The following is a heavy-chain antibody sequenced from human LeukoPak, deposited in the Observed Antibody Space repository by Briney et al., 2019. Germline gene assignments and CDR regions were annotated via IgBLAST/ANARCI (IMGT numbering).Heavy chain of an antibody. D-gene: IGHD6-13*01. CDR2: IYYSGST. CDR1: GGSISNYY. J-gene: IGHJ3*02. Sequence: PSETLSLTCTVSGGSISNYYWSWIRQPPGKGLEWVGYIYYSGSTNYNPSLKSRVTISVDTSKNQFSLKLSSVTAADTAVYYCARRWYSSSWYYAFDIWGQGTMVTVSS. CDR3: ARRWYSSSWYYAFDI. V-gene: IGHV4-59*08.